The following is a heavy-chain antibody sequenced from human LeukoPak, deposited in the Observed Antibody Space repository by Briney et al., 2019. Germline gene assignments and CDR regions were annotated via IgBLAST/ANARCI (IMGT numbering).Heavy chain of an antibody. CDR1: GFTFSNFG. CDR3: AKGPWEDIVASGYYYMDV. Sequence: PGGSLRLSCAASGFTFSNFGMHWVRQAPGKGLEWVAVISYDRNNKYYTDSVKGRFTISRDNAKNTLYLQMNSLRAEDTAVYYCAKGPWEDIVASGYYYMDVWGKGTTVTVSS. V-gene: IGHV3-30*18. CDR2: ISYDRNNK. D-gene: IGHD5-12*01. J-gene: IGHJ6*03.